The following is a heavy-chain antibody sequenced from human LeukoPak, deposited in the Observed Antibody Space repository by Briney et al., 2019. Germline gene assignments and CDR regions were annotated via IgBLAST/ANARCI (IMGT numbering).Heavy chain of an antibody. CDR3: AKGLYGDYVGYFDF. CDR1: GFTFDVYA. D-gene: IGHD4-17*01. Sequence: GGSLRLSCAASGFTFDVYAMHWVRQGPGKGLEWVSGISWNSGRIDYADSVKGRFTISRDNAKNSLYLQMNSLRAEDAALYYCAKGLYGDYVGYFDFWGQGTQVTVSS. V-gene: IGHV3-9*01. J-gene: IGHJ4*02. CDR2: ISWNSGRI.